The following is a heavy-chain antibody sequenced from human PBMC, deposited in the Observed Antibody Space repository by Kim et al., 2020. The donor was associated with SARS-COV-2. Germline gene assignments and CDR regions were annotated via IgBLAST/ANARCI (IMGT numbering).Heavy chain of an antibody. Sequence: SETLSLTCTVSGGSISSGGYYWSWIRQHPGRGLEWIGYIFYSGSTYYNPSLKSRVTISVDTSKNQFSLKLSSVTAADTAVYYCATLVRQGLVATARYFDYWGQGTLVTVSS. V-gene: IGHV4-31*03. CDR2: IFYSGST. J-gene: IGHJ4*02. CDR3: ATLVRQGLVATARYFDY. CDR1: GGSISSGGYY. D-gene: IGHD5-12*01.